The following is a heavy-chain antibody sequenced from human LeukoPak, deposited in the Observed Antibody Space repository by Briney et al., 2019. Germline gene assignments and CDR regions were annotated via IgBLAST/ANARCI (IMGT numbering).Heavy chain of an antibody. CDR2: ITGSGQM. J-gene: IGHJ4*02. V-gene: IGHV3-21*01. CDR3: ARDPTDNDH. Sequence: GGSLRLSCAASGFTFSLYTMNWLRQAPGKGLEWVSSITGSGQMFYSDSVKGRFIISRDNAKNSLYLQMNSLRVEDTAVYYCARDPTDNDHWGQGTLVTVSS. CDR1: GFTFSLYT.